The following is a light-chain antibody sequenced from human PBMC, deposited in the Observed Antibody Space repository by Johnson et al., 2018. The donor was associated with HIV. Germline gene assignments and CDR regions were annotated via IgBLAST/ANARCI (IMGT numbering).Light chain of an antibody. V-gene: IGLV1-51*01. CDR3: GTWDSSLLYV. CDR2: DNN. J-gene: IGLJ1*01. Sequence: QSVLTQPPSVSVAPGQKVTISCSGSSSNIGNNYVSWYQQLPGTAPKLLIYDNNTRPSGIPDRFSGSKSGTSATLGITGLQTGDEADYYCGTWDSSLLYVFGTGTKVTVL. CDR1: SSNIGNNY.